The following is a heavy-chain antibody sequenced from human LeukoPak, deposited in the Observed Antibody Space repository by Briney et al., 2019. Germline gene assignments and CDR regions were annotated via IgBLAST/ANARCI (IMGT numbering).Heavy chain of an antibody. CDR3: ARGAHKRDDYGGFFDY. V-gene: IGHV3-30*02. CDR1: GFTFSRYG. Sequence: GGSLRLSCVASGFTFSRYGMHWVRQAPGKGLEWVTFIRYDGSNKYNADSVKGRFTISRDNSKNTLYLQMNSLRAEDTAIYYCARGAHKRDDYGGFFDYWGQGTLVTVSS. D-gene: IGHD4-23*01. J-gene: IGHJ4*02. CDR2: IRYDGSNK.